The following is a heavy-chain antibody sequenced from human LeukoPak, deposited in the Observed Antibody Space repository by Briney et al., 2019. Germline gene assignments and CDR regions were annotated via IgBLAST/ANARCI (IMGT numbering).Heavy chain of an antibody. J-gene: IGHJ4*02. Sequence: GGSLRLSCAASGFTFSSYGKHWVRQAPGKGLEWVAFIRYDGSNKYYADSVKGRFTISRDNAKNTLYLQMSSLRVEDTAVYYCARGSPDSSSSVDFDYWGQGTLVTVSS. D-gene: IGHD6-6*01. V-gene: IGHV3-30*02. CDR2: IRYDGSNK. CDR3: ARGSPDSSSSVDFDY. CDR1: GFTFSSYG.